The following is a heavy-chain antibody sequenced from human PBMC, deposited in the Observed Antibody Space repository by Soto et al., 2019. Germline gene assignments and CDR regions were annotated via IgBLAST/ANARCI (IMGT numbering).Heavy chain of an antibody. V-gene: IGHV3-74*03. J-gene: IGHJ4*02. CDR3: ARDLGGPDY. D-gene: IGHD3-16*01. CDR1: GFSLSPYW. Sequence: LRLSCAASGFSLSPYWMHWVRQVPGRGLERVARLSSDGFGAAYADSVKGRFFISRDIARNTLSLQMNSLRADDTAVYYCARDLGGPDYWGRGTSVTVSS. CDR2: LSSDGFGA.